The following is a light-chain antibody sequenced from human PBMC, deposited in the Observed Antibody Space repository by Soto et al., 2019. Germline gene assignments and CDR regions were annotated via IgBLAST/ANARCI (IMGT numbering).Light chain of an antibody. CDR3: QQYKSYWT. V-gene: IGKV1-5*01. CDR1: QTIDSW. Sequence: DIQMTQSPSILSASVGDSVTITCRASQTIDSWVAWYQQKPGKAPKLLVYDATSLESGVSSRFSGSGYGTDFTLSINNLQPDDFATYYCQQYKSYWTFGQGTKVDLK. J-gene: IGKJ1*01. CDR2: DAT.